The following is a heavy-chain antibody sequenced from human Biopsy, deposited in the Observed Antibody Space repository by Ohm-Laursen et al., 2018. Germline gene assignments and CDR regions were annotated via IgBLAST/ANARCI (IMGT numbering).Heavy chain of an antibody. CDR3: ARIPILVVPAAIVYRHRRHLQGLDV. CDR2: IDWDDAK. V-gene: IGHV2-70*16. D-gene: IGHD2-2*02. J-gene: IGHJ6*02. CDR1: GFSLNTRGMS. Sequence: TQTLTLTCTLSGFSLNTRGMSVTWIRQPPGRALEWLARIDWDDAKVYSESLKTRLTISKGTSENHVVLTLSDVAPVDTATYYCARIPILVVPAAIVYRHRRHLQGLDVWGQGTTVIVSS.